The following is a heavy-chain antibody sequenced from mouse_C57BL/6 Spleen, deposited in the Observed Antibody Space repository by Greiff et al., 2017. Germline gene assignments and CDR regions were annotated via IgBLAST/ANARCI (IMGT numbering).Heavy chain of an antibody. J-gene: IGHJ4*01. V-gene: IGHV1-39*01. CDR2: INPNYGTT. CDR1: GYSFTDYN. Sequence: VQLQQPGPELVKPGASVKISCKASGYSFTDYNMNWVKQSTGKSLEWIGVINPNYGTTSYNQKFKGKATLTVDQSSSTAYMQLNSLTSEDSAVYYVERSRYYDGAMDYWGQGTSVTVST. CDR3: ERSRYYDGAMDY. D-gene: IGHD1-1*01.